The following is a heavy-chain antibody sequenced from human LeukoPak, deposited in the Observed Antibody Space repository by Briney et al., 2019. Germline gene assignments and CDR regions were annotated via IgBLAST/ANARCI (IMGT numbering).Heavy chain of an antibody. Sequence: SGPTLVKPTQTLTLTCTFSGFSLSTSGVGVGWIRQPPGKALEWLALIYWDDDKRYSPSLKSRLTITKDTSKNQVVLTMTNMDPVDTATYYCAHKKPLAYYGSGSYYDYWGQGTLVTVSS. CDR1: GFSLSTSGVG. CDR3: AHKKPLAYYGSGSYYDY. V-gene: IGHV2-5*02. D-gene: IGHD3-10*01. CDR2: IYWDDDK. J-gene: IGHJ4*02.